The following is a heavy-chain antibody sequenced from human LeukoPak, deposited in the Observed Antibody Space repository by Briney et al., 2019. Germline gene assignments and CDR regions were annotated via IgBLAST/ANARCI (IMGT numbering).Heavy chain of an antibody. CDR1: GFTFSTYA. CDR3: ARSLRHYYYMDV. Sequence: GGSLRLSCAASGFTFSTYAIHWVRQAPGKGLEYVSGISTNGGSTDYANSVKGRFTISRDNSKNTLYLQMGSLRAEDMAVYHCARSLRHYYYMDVWGKGTTVTVSS. CDR2: ISTNGGST. J-gene: IGHJ6*03. V-gene: IGHV3-64*01.